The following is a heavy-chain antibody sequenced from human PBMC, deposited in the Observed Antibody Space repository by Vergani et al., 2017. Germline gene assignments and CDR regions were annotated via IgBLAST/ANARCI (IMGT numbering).Heavy chain of an antibody. Sequence: EVQLVESGGGLVQPGGSLRLSCAASGFTFSSYEMNWVRQAPGKGLEWVSGISWNSGSIGYADSVKGRFTISRDNAKNSLYLQMNSLRAEDTALYYCAKDGGRILTGYYDAFDIWGQGTMVTVSS. CDR2: ISWNSGSI. V-gene: IGHV3-9*01. CDR1: GFTFSSYE. CDR3: AKDGGRILTGYYDAFDI. D-gene: IGHD3-9*01. J-gene: IGHJ3*02.